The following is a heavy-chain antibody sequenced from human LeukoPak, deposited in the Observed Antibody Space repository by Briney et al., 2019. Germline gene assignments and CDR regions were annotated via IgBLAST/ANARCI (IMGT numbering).Heavy chain of an antibody. CDR2: INHSGST. CDR1: GGSFSGYY. D-gene: IGHD2-2*01. J-gene: IGHJ4*02. Sequence: SETLSLTCAVYGGSFSGYYWSWIRQPPGKGPEWIGEINHSGSTNYNPSLKSRVTISVDTSKNQFSLKLSSVTAADTAVYYCASLGYCSSTSCRPIDYWGQGTLVTVSS. V-gene: IGHV4-34*01. CDR3: ASLGYCSSTSCRPIDY.